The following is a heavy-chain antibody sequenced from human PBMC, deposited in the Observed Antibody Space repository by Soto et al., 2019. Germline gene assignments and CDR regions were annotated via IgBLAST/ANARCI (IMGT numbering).Heavy chain of an antibody. D-gene: IGHD6-6*01. J-gene: IGHJ4*02. Sequence: PGGSLRLSCAASGFTFSSYAMSWVRQAPGKGLEWVSAISGSGGSTYYADSVKGRFTISRDNSKNTLYLQMNSLRAEDTAVYYCAKGSEYSSSSLYFDYWGQGTLVTVSS. CDR3: AKGSEYSSSSLYFDY. V-gene: IGHV3-23*01. CDR1: GFTFSSYA. CDR2: ISGSGGST.